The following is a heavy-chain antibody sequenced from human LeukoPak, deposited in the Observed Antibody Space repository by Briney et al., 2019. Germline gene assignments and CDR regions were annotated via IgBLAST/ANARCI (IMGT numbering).Heavy chain of an antibody. J-gene: IGHJ3*02. V-gene: IGHV1-18*01. D-gene: IGHD3-22*01. Sequence: VASVKVSCKASGYTFTSYGISWVRQAPGQGLEWMGWISGYNGNTNYAQKLQGRVTMTTDTSTSTAYMELRSLRSDDTAVYYCARDPLDSRSWASRAFDIWGQGTMVTVSS. CDR3: ARDPLDSRSWASRAFDI. CDR2: ISGYNGNT. CDR1: GYTFTSYG.